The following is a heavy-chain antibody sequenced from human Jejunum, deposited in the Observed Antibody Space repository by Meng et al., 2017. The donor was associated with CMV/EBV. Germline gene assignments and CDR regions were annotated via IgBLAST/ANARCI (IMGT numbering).Heavy chain of an antibody. V-gene: IGHV1-46*01. D-gene: IGHD1-14*01. CDR2: INPSGGST. Sequence: QVQLVQPGAEVKKPGASMQVSFKASGYTFTSYYIHWVRQAPGQGLEWMGVINPSGGSTTYSQKFQGRLTMTRDTSTSTAYMELSSLTFDDTAVYFCARGRRNEPLFDYWGQGTLVTVSS. CDR3: ARGRRNEPLFDY. CDR1: GYTFTSYY. J-gene: IGHJ4*02.